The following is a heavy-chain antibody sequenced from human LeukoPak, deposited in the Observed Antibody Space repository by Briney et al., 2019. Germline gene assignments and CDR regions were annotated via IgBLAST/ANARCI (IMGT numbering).Heavy chain of an antibody. CDR2: ISGSST. J-gene: IGHJ4*02. CDR1: GFTFSSYA. D-gene: IGHD6-19*01. CDR3: AKEEWLGKMNYFDH. Sequence: GGSLRVSCAASGFTFSSYAMSWVRQAPGKGVEWVSSISGSSTYYADSVKGRFTISKDTSKNTLYLQMNSLRAEDTAVYYCAKEEWLGKMNYFDHWGQGTLVTVSS. V-gene: IGHV3-23*01.